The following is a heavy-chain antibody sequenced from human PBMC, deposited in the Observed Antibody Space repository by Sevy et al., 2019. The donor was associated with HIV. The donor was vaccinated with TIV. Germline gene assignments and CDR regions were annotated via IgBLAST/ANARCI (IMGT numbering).Heavy chain of an antibody. CDR2: IWSGGSNE. J-gene: IGHJ4*02. Sequence: GGSLRLSCAAFGLNFNSYAIHWVRQAPGKGLEWVAVIWSGGSNEDYAHSVKGRFTVSRDDSKNTVYLQMTSLRAEDTAIYYCATEYNSGYDYWGQGTLLTVSS. D-gene: IGHD1-1*01. CDR3: ATEYNSGYDY. V-gene: IGHV3-33*01. CDR1: GLNFNSYA.